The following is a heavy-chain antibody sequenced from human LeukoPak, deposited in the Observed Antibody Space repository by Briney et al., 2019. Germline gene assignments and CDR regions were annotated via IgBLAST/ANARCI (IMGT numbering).Heavy chain of an antibody. CDR1: GFTFSNYA. CDR2: ITGSGGNT. D-gene: IGHD3-9*01. CDR3: AKWGDFDVLTGYYVPDF. V-gene: IGHV3-23*01. J-gene: IGHJ4*02. Sequence: GASLRLSCAASGFTFSNYAMSWVRQAPGKGLEWVSAITGSGGNTYYADSVKGRFTISRDNSKNTLYLQMNSLRGKDTAVYYCAKWGDFDVLTGYYVPDFWGQGTLVTVSS.